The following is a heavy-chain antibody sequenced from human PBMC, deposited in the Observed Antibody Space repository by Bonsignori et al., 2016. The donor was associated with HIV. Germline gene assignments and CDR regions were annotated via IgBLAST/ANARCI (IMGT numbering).Heavy chain of an antibody. V-gene: IGHV1-69*13. CDR3: AREWRGTVGGWFDP. J-gene: IGHJ5*02. D-gene: IGHD3-16*01. CDR1: GGTFSSYA. CDR2: IIPIFGTA. Sequence: SVKVSCKASGGTFSSYAISWVRQAPGQGLEWMGGIIPIFGTANYAQKFQGRVTITADESTSTAYMELSSLRSEDTAVYYCAREWRGTVGGWFDPWGQGTLVTVSS.